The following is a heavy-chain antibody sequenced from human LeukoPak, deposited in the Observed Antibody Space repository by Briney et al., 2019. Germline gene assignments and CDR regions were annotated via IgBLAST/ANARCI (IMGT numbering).Heavy chain of an antibody. Sequence: GSLRLSCAASGFTFISYAMSWVRQAPGKGLEWVSAISGSGGSTYYADSVKGRFTISRDNSKNTLYLQMNSLRAEDTAVYYCAKGDHGDQDYYYAMDVWGQGTTVTVSS. D-gene: IGHD4-17*01. CDR1: GFTFISYA. V-gene: IGHV3-23*01. CDR3: AKGDHGDQDYYYAMDV. J-gene: IGHJ6*02. CDR2: ISGSGGST.